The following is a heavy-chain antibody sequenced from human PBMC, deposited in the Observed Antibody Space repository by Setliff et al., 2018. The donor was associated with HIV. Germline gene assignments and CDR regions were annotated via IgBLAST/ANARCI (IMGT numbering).Heavy chain of an antibody. V-gene: IGHV1-2*02. CDR1: GYTFIAYF. CDR2: IYPKDGST. J-gene: IGHJ2*01. Sequence: AASVKVSCKASGYTFIAYFMHWVRQAPGQGIEWMGWIYPKDGSTNYAQKFQGRVTMTSDTSISTAYLDLSRLRSDDTAVYYCARAGNSAGYSEYRYLDLRGRGTLVTVSS. CDR3: ARAGNSAGYSEYRYLDL. D-gene: IGHD3-9*01.